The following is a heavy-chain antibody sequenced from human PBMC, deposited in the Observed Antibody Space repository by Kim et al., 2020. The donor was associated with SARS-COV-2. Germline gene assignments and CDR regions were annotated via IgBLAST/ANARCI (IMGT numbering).Heavy chain of an antibody. D-gene: IGHD4-17*01. J-gene: IGHJ4*02. CDR2: INPNSGGT. CDR1: GYTFTDYY. V-gene: IGHV1-2*02. Sequence: ASVKVSCKTSGYTFTDYYIHWVRQAPGQGLEWMGWINPNSGGTNFAQKFEDRVTMTRETSINTAYMELTRLRSDDTAVYYCARARDYGGSSWECDYWGQGTLITVSS. CDR3: ARARDYGGSSWECDY.